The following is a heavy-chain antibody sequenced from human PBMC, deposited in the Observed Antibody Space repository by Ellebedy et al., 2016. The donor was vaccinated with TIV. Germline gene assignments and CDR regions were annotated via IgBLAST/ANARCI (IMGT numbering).Heavy chain of an antibody. V-gene: IGHV3-48*02. D-gene: IGHD5-12*01. Sequence: GESLKISCAASGFTFNSYSMNWVRQAPGKGLEWVSYITGISSTIYYADSVKGRFTISRDNAKNSLYLQMNSLRDEDTAVYYCARGGYGDYWGQGTLVTVSS. CDR3: ARGGYGDY. CDR1: GFTFNSYS. J-gene: IGHJ4*02. CDR2: ITGISSTI.